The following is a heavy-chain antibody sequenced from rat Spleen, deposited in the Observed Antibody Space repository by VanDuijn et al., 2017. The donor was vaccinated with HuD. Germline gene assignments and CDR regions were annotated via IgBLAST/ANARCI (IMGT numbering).Heavy chain of an antibody. CDR1: GFTFSNYG. J-gene: IGHJ3*01. D-gene: IGHD1-2*01. V-gene: IGHV5-29*01. CDR2: INYDGSST. CDR3: ARLGTAAIGNWFAH. Sequence: EVQLVESGGGLVQPGRSLKLSCAASGFTFSNYGMAWVRQAPTKGLEWVATINYDGSSTHFRDSVKGRFTISRDNAKSTLYLQMDSLWSEDTATYYCARLGTAAIGNWFAHWGQGTLVTVSS.